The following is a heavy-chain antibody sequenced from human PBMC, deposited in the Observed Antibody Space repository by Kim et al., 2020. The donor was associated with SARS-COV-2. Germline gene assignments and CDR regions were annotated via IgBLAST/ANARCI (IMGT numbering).Heavy chain of an antibody. D-gene: IGHD3-22*01. CDR3: ARAPIVVVITHFDY. Sequence: YNPSLKSRVTISVETSKNQFSLKLSSVTAADTAVYYCARAPIVVVITHFDYWGQGTLVTVSS. V-gene: IGHV4-31*02. J-gene: IGHJ4*02.